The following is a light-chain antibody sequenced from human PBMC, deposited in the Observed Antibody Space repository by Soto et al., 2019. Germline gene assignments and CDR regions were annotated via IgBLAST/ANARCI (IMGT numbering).Light chain of an antibody. CDR2: DVN. Sequence: QSVLTQPRSVSGSPGQSVTISCTRTSSDVANYNYVSWYQQHPGKAPKLMIYDVNKRPSGVPYRFSGSKSGNTASLTISGLQAGDEADYYCCSYAGTYTRVFGTGTKVTVL. J-gene: IGLJ1*01. CDR3: CSYAGTYTRV. CDR1: SSDVANYNY. V-gene: IGLV2-11*01.